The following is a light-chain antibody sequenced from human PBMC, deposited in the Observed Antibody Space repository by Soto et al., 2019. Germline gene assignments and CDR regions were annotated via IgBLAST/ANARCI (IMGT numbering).Light chain of an antibody. J-gene: IGKJ1*01. CDR3: QQYGSSTT. Sequence: EIVLTQSPGTLSLSPGERATLSCRASQSVSSSYLAWYQQKPGQAPRLLIYGASSRATGIPDRFSGSGSGTDFTLTISRLDSEDFAVYYCQQYGSSTTFGQVTKV. CDR2: GAS. V-gene: IGKV3-20*01. CDR1: QSVSSSY.